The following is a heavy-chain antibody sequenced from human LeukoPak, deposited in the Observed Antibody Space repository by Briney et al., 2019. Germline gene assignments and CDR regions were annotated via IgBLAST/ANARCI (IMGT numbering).Heavy chain of an antibody. D-gene: IGHD2-21*02. Sequence: GGSLRLSCAASGFTVSSSYMSWVRQAPGKGLEWVSVIYSGGSTYYADSVKGRFTISRDNSKNTLYLQMNSLRAEDTAVYYCARGFVLGAAENYFDYWGQGALVTVSS. CDR1: GFTVSSSY. J-gene: IGHJ4*02. V-gene: IGHV3-53*01. CDR3: ARGFVLGAAENYFDY. CDR2: IYSGGST.